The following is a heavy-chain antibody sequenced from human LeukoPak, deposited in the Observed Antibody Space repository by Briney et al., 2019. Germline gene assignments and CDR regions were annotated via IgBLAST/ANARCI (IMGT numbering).Heavy chain of an antibody. D-gene: IGHD6-6*01. Sequence: GGSLSLSCAASGFTFSSYGMHWVRQAPGKGLEWVAVIWYDGSNKYYADSVKGRFTISRDNSKNTLYLQMNSLRAEDTAVYYCAREIGSSLDYWGQGTLVTVSS. V-gene: IGHV3-33*01. CDR3: AREIGSSLDY. CDR1: GFTFSSYG. J-gene: IGHJ4*02. CDR2: IWYDGSNK.